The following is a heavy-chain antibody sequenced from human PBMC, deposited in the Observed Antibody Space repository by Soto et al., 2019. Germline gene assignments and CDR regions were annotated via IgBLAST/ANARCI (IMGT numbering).Heavy chain of an antibody. Sequence: EVQLVESGGGSVQPGGSLRLSCPASGITLSHFWMHWVRQAPGKGLVWVARIDNGGSGTSYADFAKGRFTISKDDAKNTLYLQMNSLRAEDTSLYYCTTTFEHWGWGTLVTVSS. CDR1: GITLSHFW. CDR2: IDNGGSGT. CDR3: TTTFEH. J-gene: IGHJ4*02. V-gene: IGHV3-74*01.